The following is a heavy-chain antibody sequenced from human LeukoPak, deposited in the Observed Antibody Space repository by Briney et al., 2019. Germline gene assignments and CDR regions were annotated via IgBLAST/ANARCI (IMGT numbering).Heavy chain of an antibody. Sequence: SETLSLTCTVSGGSISSSSYYWGWIRQPPGKGLEWIGSIYYSGSTYYNPSLKSRVTISVDTSKNQFSLKLSSVTAADTAVYYCARHVDIVAKMTLLYFDYWGQGTLVTVSS. CDR1: GGSISSSSYY. CDR2: IYYSGST. D-gene: IGHD5-12*01. V-gene: IGHV4-39*01. CDR3: ARHVDIVAKMTLLYFDY. J-gene: IGHJ4*02.